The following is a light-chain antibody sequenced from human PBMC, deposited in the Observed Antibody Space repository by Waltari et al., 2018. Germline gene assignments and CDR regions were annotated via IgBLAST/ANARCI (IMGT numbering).Light chain of an antibody. CDR2: GKD. CDR1: SLRTSY. J-gene: IGLJ3*02. V-gene: IGLV3-19*01. Sequence: SSELTQDPGVSVALGQTFTITCQGDSLRTSYATWYQLKPGQAPVLVIYGKDKRPSGIPDRFSGYSSRTTSSFTITWAQAEDEADYYFCSRNGRADQVVFAGGTKVTVL. CDR3: CSRNGRADQVV.